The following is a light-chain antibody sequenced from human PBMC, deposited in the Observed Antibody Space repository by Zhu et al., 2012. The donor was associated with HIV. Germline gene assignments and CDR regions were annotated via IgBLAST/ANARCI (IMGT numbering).Light chain of an antibody. CDR3: QHYVPSPMYT. Sequence: EIVLTQSPGTLSLSPRGRATLSCRASQTVSRNYLAWYQQKPGQPPRPLIYSASRRVTGIPDRFSGSGSGTDFTLTISRLEPEDFAVYYCQHYVPSPMYTFGQGTKLEIK. J-gene: IGKJ2*01. CDR1: QTVSRNY. CDR2: SAS. V-gene: IGKV3-20*01.